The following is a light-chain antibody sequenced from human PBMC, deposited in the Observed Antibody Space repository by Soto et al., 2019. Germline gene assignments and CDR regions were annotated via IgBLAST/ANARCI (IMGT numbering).Light chain of an antibody. V-gene: IGLV2-14*03. CDR1: SNDVGGYNH. CDR3: SSSTTSSTRV. CDR2: DVS. J-gene: IGLJ1*01. Sequence: QSALTQPASVSGSPGQSITISCTGNSNDVGGYNHVSWYQQHPGKAPKLMVYDVSNRPSGVSNRFSGSKSGNTASLTISGLQAEDEADYYCSSSTTSSTRVFGTGTKVTVL.